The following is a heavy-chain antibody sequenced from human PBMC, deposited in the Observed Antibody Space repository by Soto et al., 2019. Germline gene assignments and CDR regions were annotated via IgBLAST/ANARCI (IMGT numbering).Heavy chain of an antibody. CDR2: IYYSGIT. J-gene: IGHJ4*02. V-gene: IGHV4-39*01. CDR1: GVSISNSSYY. CDR3: ARHGSN. Sequence: ESGPGLVTPSETLSLTCTVSGVSISNSSYYWGWIRRPPGKGLEWIGTIYYSGITYYNPSLKSRVTISVDTSKNQFSLKLTSVTAADTAVYYCARHGSNWGQGTLVTVSS.